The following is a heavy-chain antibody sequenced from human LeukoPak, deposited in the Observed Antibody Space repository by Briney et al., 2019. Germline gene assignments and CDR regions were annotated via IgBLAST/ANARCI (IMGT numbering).Heavy chain of an antibody. CDR2: IYYSGST. D-gene: IGHD3-22*01. V-gene: IGHV4-39*01. CDR1: GGSLSSSSYY. J-gene: IGHJ4*02. Sequence: SETLSLTCTVSGGSLSSSSYYWGWIRQPPGKGLEWIGSIYYSGSTYYNPSLKSRVTISVDTSKNQFSLKLSSVTAADTAVYYCASPSVGPKTYYYDSSGYLVDYWGQGALVTVSS. CDR3: ASPSVGPKTYYYDSSGYLVDY.